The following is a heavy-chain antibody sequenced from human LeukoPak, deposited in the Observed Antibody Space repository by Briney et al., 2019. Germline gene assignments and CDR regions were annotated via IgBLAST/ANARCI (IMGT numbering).Heavy chain of an antibody. CDR1: GYTFTGYY. CDR3: ARETPNSGYDY. CDR2: ISSSSSYI. Sequence: ASVKVSCKASGYTFTGYYMHWVRQAPGKGLEWVSSISSSSSYIYYADSVKGRFIISRDNAKNSLYLQMNNLRAEDTAVYYCARETPNSGYDYWGQGTLVTVSS. D-gene: IGHD5-12*01. J-gene: IGHJ4*02. V-gene: IGHV3-21*01.